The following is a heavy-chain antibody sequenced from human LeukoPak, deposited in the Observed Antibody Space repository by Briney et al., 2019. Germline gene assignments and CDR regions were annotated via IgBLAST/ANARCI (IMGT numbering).Heavy chain of an antibody. CDR3: ARDLSFYGSSGSFDY. CDR2: IKQDGSEK. V-gene: IGHV3-7*01. D-gene: IGHD3-22*01. CDR1: GFTFSSYW. Sequence: GGSLRLSCAASGFTFSSYWMSWGRQAPGKGLEWVDNIKQDGSEKYYVDSVKGRFTISRDNAKNSLYLQMNSLRAEDTAVYYCARDLSFYGSSGSFDYWGQGTLVTVSS. J-gene: IGHJ4*02.